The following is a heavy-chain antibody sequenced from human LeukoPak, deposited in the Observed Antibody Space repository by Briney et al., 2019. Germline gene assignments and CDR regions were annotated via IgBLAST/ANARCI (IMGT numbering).Heavy chain of an antibody. CDR2: IRSDSSAM. CDR3: ARNGGYSPLDY. D-gene: IGHD5-18*01. CDR1: GGSFSGYY. Sequence: PSETLSLTCAVYGGSFSGYYWSWIRQAPGKGLEWISYIRSDSSAMYYADSVKGRFTISRDNAKNSLYLQMNSLRDEDTAVYYCARNGGYSPLDYWGQGVLVTVSS. V-gene: IGHV3-11*04. J-gene: IGHJ4*02.